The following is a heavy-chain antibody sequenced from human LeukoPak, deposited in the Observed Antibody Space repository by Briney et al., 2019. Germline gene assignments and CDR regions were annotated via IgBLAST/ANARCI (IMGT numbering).Heavy chain of an antibody. CDR1: GYTFTGYY. V-gene: IGHV1-2*06. CDR3: ARTAGNADVYFDY. J-gene: IGHJ4*02. Sequence: ASVKVSCKASGYTFTGYYMHWVRQAPGQGLEWMGRINPNSGGTNYAQKFQGRVTMTRDTSISTAYMELSRLRSDDTAVYYCARTAGNADVYFDYWGQGTLVTVSS. D-gene: IGHD6-13*01. CDR2: INPNSGGT.